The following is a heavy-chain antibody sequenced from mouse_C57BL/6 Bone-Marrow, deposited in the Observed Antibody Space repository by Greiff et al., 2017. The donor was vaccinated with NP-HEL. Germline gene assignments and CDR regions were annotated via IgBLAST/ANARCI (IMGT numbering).Heavy chain of an antibody. CDR1: GYTFTSYW. CDR2: IDPSDSYT. J-gene: IGHJ2*01. D-gene: IGHD2-4*01. V-gene: IGHV1-50*01. CDR3: ARVKLRPFDY. Sequence: QVQLQQSGAELVKPGASVKLSCKASGYTFTSYWMQWVKQRPGQGLEWIGEIDPSDSYTNYNQKFKGKATLTVDTSSSTAYMQLSSLTSEDSAVYYCARVKLRPFDYWGQGTTLTVSS.